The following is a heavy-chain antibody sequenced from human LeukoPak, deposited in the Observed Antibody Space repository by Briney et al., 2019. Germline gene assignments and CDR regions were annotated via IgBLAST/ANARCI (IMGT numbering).Heavy chain of an antibody. CDR1: GFTFSTYA. CDR3: ASDPRLPEVPRGMDV. CDR2: ISCDGKNR. V-gene: IGHV3-30*04. Sequence: GMSLRLSCAASGFTFSTYAMHWVRQAPGKGLEWVSVISCDGKNRSYSDSVKGRFTISRDNSKNTLYLQMNSLRDDDTAVYYCASDPRLPEVPRGMDVWGQGTTVTVSS. J-gene: IGHJ6*02. D-gene: IGHD2-2*01.